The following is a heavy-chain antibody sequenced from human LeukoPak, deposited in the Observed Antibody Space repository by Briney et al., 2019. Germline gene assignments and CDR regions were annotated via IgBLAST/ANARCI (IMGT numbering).Heavy chain of an antibody. V-gene: IGHV3-21*01. CDR2: ISSSSSYI. Sequence: AGGSLRLSCAASGFTFSSCSMNWVRQAPGRGLEWVSSISSSSSYIYYADSVKGRFTISRDNAKNSLYLQMNSLRAEDTAVYYCARVKWELPRRMGYAFDIWGQGTMVTVSS. CDR3: ARVKWELPRRMGYAFDI. J-gene: IGHJ3*02. D-gene: IGHD1-26*01. CDR1: GFTFSSCS.